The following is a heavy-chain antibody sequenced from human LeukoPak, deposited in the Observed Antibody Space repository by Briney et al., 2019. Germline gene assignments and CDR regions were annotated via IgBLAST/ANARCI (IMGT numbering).Heavy chain of an antibody. J-gene: IGHJ3*02. CDR3: ARDRPRRRVAHAFDI. Sequence: KTGGSLRLSCAASGFTFSDYYMSWIRQAPGKGLEWVSYISSSGSTIYYADSVKGRFTISRDNAKNSLYLQMNSLRAEDTAVYYCARDRPRRRVAHAFDIWGQGTMVTVSS. CDR1: GFTFSDYY. D-gene: IGHD5-12*01. CDR2: ISSSGSTI. V-gene: IGHV3-11*01.